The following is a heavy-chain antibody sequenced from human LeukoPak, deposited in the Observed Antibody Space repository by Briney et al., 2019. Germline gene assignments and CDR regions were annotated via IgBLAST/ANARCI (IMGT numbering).Heavy chain of an antibody. Sequence: GGSLRLSCAASGFTFSHYSMNWVRQAPGKGLEWVSYISGSSSTIYYADSVKGRFTISRDNAKNSLYPQMNSLRAEDTAEYYCARGGGRTPFDYWGQGTLVTVSS. J-gene: IGHJ4*02. CDR1: GFTFSHYS. V-gene: IGHV3-48*01. CDR2: ISGSSSTI. CDR3: ARGGGRTPFDY. D-gene: IGHD4-23*01.